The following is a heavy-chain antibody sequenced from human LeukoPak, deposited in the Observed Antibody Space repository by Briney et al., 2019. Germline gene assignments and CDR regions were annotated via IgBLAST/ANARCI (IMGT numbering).Heavy chain of an antibody. D-gene: IGHD2-2*01. V-gene: IGHV1-2*02. J-gene: IGHJ4*02. CDR2: INPNTGET. Sequence: GASVKVSCKASGYTFTGYYMHWVRQAPGQGLEWMGWINPNTGETNSAQKFQGRVTMTRDTTINTAYMELTRLTSDDTAVYYCASYSRYSSTPPFDYWGQGTLVTVSS. CDR3: ASYSRYSSTPPFDY. CDR1: GYTFTGYY.